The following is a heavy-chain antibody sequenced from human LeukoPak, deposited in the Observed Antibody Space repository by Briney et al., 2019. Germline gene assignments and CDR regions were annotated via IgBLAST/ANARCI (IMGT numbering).Heavy chain of an antibody. CDR3: ARHQLLGPCFKGVCSDAFDI. CDR2: IDPSDSYT. J-gene: IGHJ3*02. Sequence: HGESLKISCKGSGSRFTSYWISWVRQMPGKGLEWMGRIDPSDSYTNYSLYFQGHLTISADKSISTAYLRWSSLKASDTAMYYCARHQLLGPCFKGVCSDAFDIWGQGTMVTVSS. D-gene: IGHD2-8*01. CDR1: GSRFTSYW. V-gene: IGHV5-10-1*01.